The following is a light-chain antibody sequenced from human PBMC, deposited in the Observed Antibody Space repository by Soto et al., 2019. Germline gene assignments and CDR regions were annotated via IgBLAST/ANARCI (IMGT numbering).Light chain of an antibody. Sequence: DIQMTQSPSSLSASVRDRVTITCRASQTVNTYLNWYQQRPGKAPKLLISAASSLKSGVPSRFSGSGSGTDFTLTISSLQPEDSATYYCQHSYSTPPTFGQGTRVEIK. J-gene: IGKJ1*01. CDR1: QTVNTY. CDR3: QHSYSTPPT. V-gene: IGKV1-39*01. CDR2: AAS.